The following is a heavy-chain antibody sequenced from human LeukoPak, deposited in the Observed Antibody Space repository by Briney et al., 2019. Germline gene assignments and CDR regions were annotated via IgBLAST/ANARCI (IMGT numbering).Heavy chain of an antibody. Sequence: SETLSLTCTVSGGSISSYYWSWIRQPPGKGLEWIGYIYYSGSTNYNPSLKSRVTISVDTSKSQFSLKLSSVTAADTAVYYCARLPGVTAYYCGMDVWGQGTTVTVSS. V-gene: IGHV4-59*08. CDR2: IYYSGST. CDR1: GGSISSYY. CDR3: ARLPGVTAYYCGMDV. J-gene: IGHJ6*02. D-gene: IGHD3-3*01.